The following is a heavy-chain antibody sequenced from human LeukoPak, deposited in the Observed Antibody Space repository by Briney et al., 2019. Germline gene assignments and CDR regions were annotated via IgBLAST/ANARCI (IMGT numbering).Heavy chain of an antibody. CDR2: IWYDGSNK. D-gene: IGHD2-15*01. J-gene: IGHJ4*02. V-gene: IGHV3-33*01. CDR1: GFTFSSYD. CDR3: ARSPGSFDY. Sequence: GGSLRLSCAASGFTFSSYDMHWVRQAPGKGLEWVAVIWYDGSNKYYADSVKGRFTISRDNSKNMLYLQMNSLRAEDTAVYYCARSPGSFDYWGQGTLVTVSS.